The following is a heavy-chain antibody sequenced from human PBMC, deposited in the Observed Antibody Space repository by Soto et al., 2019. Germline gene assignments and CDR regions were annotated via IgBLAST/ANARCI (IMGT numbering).Heavy chain of an antibody. CDR2: ISYDGSNE. Sequence: VHLVESGGGVVQPGRSLRLSCEASGFTFSNYGTHWVRQAPGEGLEWVAHISYDGSNEHYTDSVKGRFTISRDNSKNMVFLHMNSLRPEDTAVYHCAKDTNFRDSSGYYVFDYWGQGTLVTVSS. CDR3: AKDTNFRDSSGYYVFDY. CDR1: GFTFSNYG. J-gene: IGHJ4*02. D-gene: IGHD3-22*01. V-gene: IGHV3-30*18.